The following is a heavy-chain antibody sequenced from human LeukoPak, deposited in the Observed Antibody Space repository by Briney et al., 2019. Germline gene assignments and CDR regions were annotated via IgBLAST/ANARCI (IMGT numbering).Heavy chain of an antibody. CDR2: IYTSGST. D-gene: IGHD4-17*01. Sequence: PSETLSLTCTVSGGSISSGSYYWSWIRQPAGKGLEWIGRIYTSGSTNYNPSLKSRVTISVDTSKNQFSLKLSSVTAADMAEYYCARDDRYGDFHLAWGKGTTVTVSS. CDR3: ARDDRYGDFHLA. J-gene: IGHJ6*04. CDR1: GGSISSGSYY. V-gene: IGHV4-61*02.